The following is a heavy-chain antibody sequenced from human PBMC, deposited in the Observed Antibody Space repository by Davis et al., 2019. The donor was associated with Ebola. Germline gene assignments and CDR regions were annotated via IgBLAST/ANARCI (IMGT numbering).Heavy chain of an antibody. CDR1: GGSISSYY. D-gene: IGHD6-6*01. V-gene: IGHV4-4*07. CDR3: AAQSIAARPGGYFQH. CDR2: IYTSGST. Sequence: PSETLSLTCTVSGGSISSYYWSWIRQPAGKGLEWIGRIYTSGSTNYNPSLKSRVTMSVDTSKNQFSLKLSSVTAADTAMYYCAAQSIAARPGGYFQHWGQGTLVTVSS. J-gene: IGHJ1*01.